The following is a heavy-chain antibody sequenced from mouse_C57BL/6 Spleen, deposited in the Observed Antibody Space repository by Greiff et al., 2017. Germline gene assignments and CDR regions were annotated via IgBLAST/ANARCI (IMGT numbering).Heavy chain of an antibody. Sequence: QVQLQQPGAELVMPGASVKLSCKASGYTFTSYWMHWVKQRPGQGLEWIGEIDPSDSYTNYNQKFKGKSTLTVDKSSSTAYMQLSSLTSEDSAVYDCERGWSLRGYYFDYWGQGTTLTVSS. CDR1: GYTFTSYW. CDR3: ERGWSLRGYYFDY. D-gene: IGHD2-1*01. CDR2: IDPSDSYT. V-gene: IGHV1-69*01. J-gene: IGHJ2*01.